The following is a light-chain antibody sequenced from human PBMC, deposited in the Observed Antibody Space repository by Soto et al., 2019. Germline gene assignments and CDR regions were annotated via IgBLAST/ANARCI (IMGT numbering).Light chain of an antibody. CDR2: DAS. J-gene: IGKJ5*01. CDR3: QQRSNWPIT. CDR1: QNLNRY. Sequence: VLKQSTGTLSLSTGERATLSCRASQNLNRYLAWYHQKPGQPPRLLIYDASTRATGIPARFSGSGSGTDFTLTISSLEPEDFAVYYCQQRSNWPITVGQGTRLAI. V-gene: IGKV3-11*01.